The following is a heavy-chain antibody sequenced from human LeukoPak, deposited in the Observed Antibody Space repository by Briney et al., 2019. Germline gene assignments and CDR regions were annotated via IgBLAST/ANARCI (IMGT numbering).Heavy chain of an antibody. Sequence: GGSLRLSCAASGFTFSSYSMNWVRQAPGKGLEWVSSISSSSSYIYYADSVKGRFTISRDNAKNSLYLQMNSLRAEDTAVYYCAREESGDYGEGNWFDPWGQGTLVTVSS. CDR1: GFTFSSYS. J-gene: IGHJ5*02. CDR3: AREESGDYGEGNWFDP. CDR2: ISSSSSYI. V-gene: IGHV3-21*01. D-gene: IGHD4-17*01.